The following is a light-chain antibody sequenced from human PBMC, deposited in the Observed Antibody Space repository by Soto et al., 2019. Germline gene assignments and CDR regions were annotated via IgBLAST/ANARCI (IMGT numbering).Light chain of an antibody. CDR3: QQYGSSPPT. J-gene: IGKJ1*01. Sequence: EIVLTQSPGTPSLSPGERATLSCRASQSVSSNYLAWYRRKPGQAPRLLIYGASYRATGIPGRFSGSGSGTDFTLTITRLEPEDFAVYYCQQYGSSPPTFGPGTRVEIK. CDR1: QSVSSNY. CDR2: GAS. V-gene: IGKV3-20*01.